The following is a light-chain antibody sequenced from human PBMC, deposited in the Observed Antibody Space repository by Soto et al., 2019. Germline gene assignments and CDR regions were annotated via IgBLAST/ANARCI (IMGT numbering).Light chain of an antibody. CDR1: QSISSY. CDR3: QQSYSTVYT. CDR2: AAS. V-gene: IGKV1-39*01. Sequence: DIQMTQSPSSLAASVGDRVTITCRASQSISSYLNWYQQKPGKAPKLLIYAASSLQSGVPSRFSSSRSGTDFTITISSLQPEDVATYYCQQSYSTVYTFCHGAKLEIK. J-gene: IGKJ2*01.